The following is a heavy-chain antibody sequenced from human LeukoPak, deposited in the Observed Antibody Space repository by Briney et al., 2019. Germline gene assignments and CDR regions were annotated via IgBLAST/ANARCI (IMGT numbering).Heavy chain of an antibody. D-gene: IGHD3-22*01. Sequence: ASVKVSCKASGYTFTAYDINWVRQGAGQGLEWIGWMNPDTGNTGYAQKFQGRVTMTRDTSKSTAYMELSSLRSEDTAVYYCARSSDTPAYYYSSGYYHIRYWGQGTLLTVSS. CDR3: ARSSDTPAYYYSSGYYHIRY. CDR2: MNPDTGNT. CDR1: GYTFTAYD. V-gene: IGHV1-8*01. J-gene: IGHJ4*02.